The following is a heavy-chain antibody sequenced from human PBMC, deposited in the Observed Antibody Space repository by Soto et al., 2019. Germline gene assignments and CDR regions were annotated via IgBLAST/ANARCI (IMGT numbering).Heavy chain of an antibody. CDR3: AGEPKGGAYDMDV. D-gene: IGHD3-9*01. CDR2: IWSDASRE. V-gene: IGHV3-33*01. Sequence: QVQLVESGGGVVQPGTSLRLSCAASRLTFSTYDMHWVRQAPGKGLEWVALIWSDASREFYADSVKGRFSISRDNSKNTLFLQMNGLRAEDTAVYYCAGEPKGGAYDMDVWGQGTLLTVSS. CDR1: RLTFSTYD. J-gene: IGHJ4*02.